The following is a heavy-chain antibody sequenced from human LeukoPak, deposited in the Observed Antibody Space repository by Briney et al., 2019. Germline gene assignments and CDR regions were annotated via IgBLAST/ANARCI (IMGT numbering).Heavy chain of an antibody. J-gene: IGHJ4*02. CDR1: GFTFDDYA. CDR3: AREYCSGGRCYGFFDC. Sequence: GGSLRLSCAASGFTFDDYAMHWVRQAPGKGLEGVSGISWNSVTIDYADSVKGRFTISRDNAKNSLYLQMNSLGAEDMALYYCAREYCSGGRCYGFFDCWGQGTLVTVSS. D-gene: IGHD2-15*01. CDR2: ISWNSVTI. V-gene: IGHV3-9*03.